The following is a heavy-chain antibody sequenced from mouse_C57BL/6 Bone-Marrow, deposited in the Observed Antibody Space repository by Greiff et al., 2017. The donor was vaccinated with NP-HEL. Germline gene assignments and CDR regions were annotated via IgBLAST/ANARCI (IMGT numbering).Heavy chain of an antibody. CDR2: IYPGNSDT. CDR3: TRSYYYGSSPFDY. D-gene: IGHD1-1*01. CDR1: GYTFTSYW. J-gene: IGHJ2*01. V-gene: IGHV1-5*01. Sequence: EVQLQQSGTVLARPGASVKMSCKTSGYTFTSYWMHWVKQRPGQGLEWIGAIYPGNSDTSYNQKFKGKANLTAVTSASTAYMELSSLTNEDSAVYSCTRSYYYGSSPFDYGGQGTTLTVSS.